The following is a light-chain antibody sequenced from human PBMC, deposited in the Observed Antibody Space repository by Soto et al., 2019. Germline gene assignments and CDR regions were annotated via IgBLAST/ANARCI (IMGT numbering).Light chain of an antibody. Sequence: VMTQSPATLSVSPGGRATLSCRASQSISGTLARYQQKPGLAPRLLIYDASHGANGIPARFSGSGCETEFTLTICSLQPDDCATYYCQQDNSYSPWTFGQGTKVDIK. J-gene: IGKJ1*01. CDR1: QSISGT. V-gene: IGKV3D-15*01. CDR3: QQDNSYSPWT. CDR2: DAS.